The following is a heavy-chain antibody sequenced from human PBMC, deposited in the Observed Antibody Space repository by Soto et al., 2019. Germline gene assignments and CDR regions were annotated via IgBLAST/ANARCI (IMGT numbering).Heavy chain of an antibody. CDR1: GYSFTSYW. Sequence: GESLKISCKGSGYSFTSYWVGWVRQMPGKGLEWMGIIYPGDSDTRYSPSFQGQVTISADKSISTAYLQWSSLKASDTAMYYCARTAAAGKYYYGVDVWGQGTTVTVSS. D-gene: IGHD6-13*01. CDR2: IYPGDSDT. V-gene: IGHV5-51*01. J-gene: IGHJ6*02. CDR3: ARTAAAGKYYYGVDV.